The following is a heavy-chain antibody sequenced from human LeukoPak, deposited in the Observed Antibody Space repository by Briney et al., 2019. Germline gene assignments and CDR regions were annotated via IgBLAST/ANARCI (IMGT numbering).Heavy chain of an antibody. CDR1: GLTFSNFW. D-gene: IGHD5-24*01. J-gene: IGHJ4*02. Sequence: RGSLRLSCVASGLTFSNFWMTWLRQAPGKGLEWVSSISSSSSYIYYADSVKGRFTISRDNAKNSLYLQMNSLRAEDTAVYYCATEMATKWVTGWGQGTLVTVSS. CDR3: ATEMATKWVTG. CDR2: ISSSSSYI. V-gene: IGHV3-21*01.